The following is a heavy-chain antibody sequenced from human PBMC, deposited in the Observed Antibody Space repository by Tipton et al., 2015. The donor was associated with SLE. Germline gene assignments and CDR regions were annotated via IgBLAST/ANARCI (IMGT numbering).Heavy chain of an antibody. J-gene: IGHJ4*02. CDR2: IYTSGGT. Sequence: TLSLTCTVSGGSISSGSYYWSWIRQPAGKGLEWIGRIYTSGGTNYNPSLKSRVTISVDTSKNQSSLKLSSVTAADSAVYYCARGSFVEMATVYFDYWGQGTLVTVSS. D-gene: IGHD5-24*01. CDR3: ARGSFVEMATVYFDY. V-gene: IGHV4-61*02. CDR1: GGSISSGSYY.